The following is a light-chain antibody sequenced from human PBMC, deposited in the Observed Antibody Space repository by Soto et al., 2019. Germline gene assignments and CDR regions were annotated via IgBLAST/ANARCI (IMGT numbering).Light chain of an antibody. V-gene: IGKV3-20*01. J-gene: IGKJ1*01. CDR1: QSVNSSY. CDR3: QRYDSLRT. CDR2: GAS. Sequence: EIVLTQSPGTLSLSPGERVTLSCRASQSVNSSYLAWYQHKPGQAPRLLIYGASTRATGIPDRFSGSGSGTDFTLTIARLEPGDFAMYYCQRYDSLRTFGQGTKV.